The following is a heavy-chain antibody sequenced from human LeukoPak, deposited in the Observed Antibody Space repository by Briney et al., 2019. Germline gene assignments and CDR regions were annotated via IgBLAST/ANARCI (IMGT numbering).Heavy chain of an antibody. V-gene: IGHV3-53*01. Sequence: GGSLRLSCAASGFTVSTNYMSWVRQAPGKGLAWVSVIYSGGSTYYADSVKGRFTISRDNSKNTLYLQMNSLRAEDTAVYYCARGRGTYYFDYWGQGTLVTVSS. CDR2: IYSGGST. J-gene: IGHJ4*02. CDR3: ARGRGTYYFDY. CDR1: GFTVSTNY. D-gene: IGHD3-10*01.